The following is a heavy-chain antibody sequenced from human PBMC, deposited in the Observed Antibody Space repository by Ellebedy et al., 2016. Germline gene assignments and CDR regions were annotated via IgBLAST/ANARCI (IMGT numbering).Heavy chain of an antibody. CDR1: GYTFTSYG. CDR3: ASAHSGYDWGGFYFDY. Sequence: ASVKVSXXASGYTFTSYGISWVRQAPGQGLEWMGWISAYNGNTNYAQKLQGRVTMTTDTSTSTAYMELRSLRSDDTAVYYCASAHSGYDWGGFYFDYWGQGTLVTVSS. D-gene: IGHD5-12*01. J-gene: IGHJ4*02. CDR2: ISAYNGNT. V-gene: IGHV1-18*01.